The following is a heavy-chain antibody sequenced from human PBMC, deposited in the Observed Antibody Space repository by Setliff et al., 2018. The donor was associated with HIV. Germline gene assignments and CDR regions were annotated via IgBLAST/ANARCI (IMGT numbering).Heavy chain of an antibody. V-gene: IGHV1-8*02. J-gene: IGHJ4*02. Sequence: ASVKVSCKASGYTFTSYDINWVRQATGQGLEWMGWMNPNSGNTGYAQKFQGRVTMTRNTSISPAYMELSSLRSEDTAVYYCARTLEARVPYYNFWSGYSIAPPVYWGQGTLVTVSS. CDR1: GYTFTSYD. D-gene: IGHD3-3*01. CDR2: MNPNSGNT. CDR3: ARTLEARVPYYNFWSGYSIAPPVY.